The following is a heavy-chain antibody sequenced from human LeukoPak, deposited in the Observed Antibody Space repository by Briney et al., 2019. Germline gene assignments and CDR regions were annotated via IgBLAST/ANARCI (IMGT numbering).Heavy chain of an antibody. D-gene: IGHD3-10*02. Sequence: PGGSLRLSCAASGFTFRFYVMNWVRQAPGKGLEWVSYISSSGSTIYYADSVKGRFTISRDNAKNSLYLQMNSLRAEDTAVYYFAELGITMIGGVWGKGNTVTISS. CDR3: AELGITMIGGV. CDR1: GFTFRFYV. J-gene: IGHJ6*04. V-gene: IGHV3-48*03. CDR2: ISSSGSTI.